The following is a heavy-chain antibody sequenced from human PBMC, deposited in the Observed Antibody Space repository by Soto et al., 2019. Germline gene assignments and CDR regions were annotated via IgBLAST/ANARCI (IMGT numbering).Heavy chain of an antibody. CDR2: VSASGTGT. CDR3: ARDQGASYGLYYFDY. CDR1: GFTFRSYA. D-gene: IGHD5-18*01. V-gene: IGHV3-23*01. J-gene: IGHJ4*02. Sequence: GGSLRLSCAASGFTFRSYAMSWVRQAPGKGLEWVSAVSASGTGTYYSDSVKGRFTISRDNSKNTLYLQMNSLRAEDTALYYCARDQGASYGLYYFDYWGQGTRVTVSS.